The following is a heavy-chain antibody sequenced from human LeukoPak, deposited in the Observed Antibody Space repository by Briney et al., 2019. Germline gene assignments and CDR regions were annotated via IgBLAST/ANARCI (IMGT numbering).Heavy chain of an antibody. CDR1: GGTFSSYA. J-gene: IGHJ6*02. CDR2: IIPILGIA. Sequence: GASVKVSCKASGGTFSSYAISWVRQAPGQGLEWMGRIIPILGIANYAQKFQGRVTITADKSTSPAYMELSSLRSEDTAVYYCARDSRSITMIVVVEKDYGMDVWGQGTTVTVSS. CDR3: ARDSRSITMIVVVEKDYGMDV. V-gene: IGHV1-69*04. D-gene: IGHD3-22*01.